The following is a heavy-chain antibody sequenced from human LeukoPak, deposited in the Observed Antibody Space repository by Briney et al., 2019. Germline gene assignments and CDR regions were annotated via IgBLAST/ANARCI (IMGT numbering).Heavy chain of an antibody. D-gene: IGHD3-22*01. CDR3: ARDRGGYYDSSGYYYPASGDY. CDR2: VSAYNGNT. Sequence: GASVKVSCKASGYTFTSYGISWVRQAPGQGLEWMGWVSAYNGNTNYAQKLQGRVTMTTDTSTSTAYMELRSLRSDDTAVYYCARDRGGYYDSSGYYYPASGDYWGQGTLVTVSS. V-gene: IGHV1-18*01. J-gene: IGHJ4*02. CDR1: GYTFTSYG.